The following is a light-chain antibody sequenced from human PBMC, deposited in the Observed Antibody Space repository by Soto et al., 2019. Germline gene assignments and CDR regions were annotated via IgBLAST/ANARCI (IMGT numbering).Light chain of an antibody. J-gene: IGLJ1*01. V-gene: IGLV2-14*01. CDR1: SSDVGGYDY. CDR3: SSYSISTAYL. CDR2: EVS. Sequence: QSVLTQPASVSGSPGQSITISCTGTSSDVGGYDYVSWYQLHPGKAPKLMVFEVSNRPSGVSYRFSGSKSGNTASLTISGRQAEDEADYFCSSYSISTAYLFGTGTKVTVL.